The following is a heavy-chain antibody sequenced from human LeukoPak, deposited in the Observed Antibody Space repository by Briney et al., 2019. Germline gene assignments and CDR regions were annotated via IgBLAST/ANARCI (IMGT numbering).Heavy chain of an antibody. CDR1: GGSFSGYY. CDR2: INHSGST. Sequence: SETLSLTCAVYGGSFSGYYWSWIRQPPGKGLEWIGEINHSGSTNYNPSLKSRVTISVDTSKNQFSLKLSSVTAADTAVYYRARGLGAYGSGSYFMASRPYYFDYWGQGTLVTVSS. V-gene: IGHV4-34*01. J-gene: IGHJ4*02. CDR3: ARGLGAYGSGSYFMASRPYYFDY. D-gene: IGHD3-10*01.